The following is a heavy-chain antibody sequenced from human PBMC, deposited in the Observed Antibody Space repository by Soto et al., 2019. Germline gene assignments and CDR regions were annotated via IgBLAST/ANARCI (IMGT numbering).Heavy chain of an antibody. V-gene: IGHV4-59*08. CDR3: ANYDILTGPDY. J-gene: IGHJ4*02. D-gene: IGHD3-9*01. CDR2: IYYSGST. Sequence: SETLSLTCTVSGGSISSYYWSWIRQPPGKGLEWIGYIYYSGSTNYNPSLKSRVTISVDTSKNQFSLKLSSVTAADTAVYYCANYDILTGPDYWGQGTLVTVSS. CDR1: GGSISSYY.